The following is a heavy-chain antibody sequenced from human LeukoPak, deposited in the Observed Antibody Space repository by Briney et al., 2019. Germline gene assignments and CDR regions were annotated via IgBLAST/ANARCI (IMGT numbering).Heavy chain of an antibody. V-gene: IGHV4-59*01. J-gene: IGHJ6*03. Sequence: SETLSLTCTVSGGSISSYYWSWIRQPPGKGLEWIGYIYYSGGTNYNPSLKSRVTISVDTSKNQFSLKLSSVTAADTAVYYCARGLAISPYYYYYMDVWGKGTTVTVSS. CDR3: ARGLAISPYYYYYMDV. CDR2: IYYSGGT. CDR1: GGSISSYY. D-gene: IGHD3-3*01.